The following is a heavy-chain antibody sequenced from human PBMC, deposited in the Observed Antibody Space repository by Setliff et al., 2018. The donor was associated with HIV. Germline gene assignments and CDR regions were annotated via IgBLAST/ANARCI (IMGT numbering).Heavy chain of an antibody. CDR2: IKQDGSEK. D-gene: IGHD5-12*01. CDR3: VRDGYNNWDLDH. Sequence: PGGSLRLSCAASEFTFSSYKMSWVRQAPGKGLEWVANIKQDGSEKYYVDSGKGRFTISRDNTKNSLYLQMNSLRAEDTAMYYCVRDGYNNWDLDHWGQGTLVTVSS. J-gene: IGHJ4*02. CDR1: EFTFSSYK. V-gene: IGHV3-7*03.